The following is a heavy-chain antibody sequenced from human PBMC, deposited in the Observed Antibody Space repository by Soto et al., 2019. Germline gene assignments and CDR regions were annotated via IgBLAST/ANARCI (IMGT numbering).Heavy chain of an antibody. CDR2: ISSSSSYT. CDR3: ARVGYSGYDTGGLFDY. V-gene: IGHV3-11*06. J-gene: IGHJ4*02. Sequence: GGSLRLSCAASGFTFSDYYMSWIRQAPGQGLEWVSYISSSSSYTNYADSVKGRFTISRDNAKNSLYLQMNSLRAEDTAVYYCARVGYSGYDTGGLFDYWGQGTLVTVSS. D-gene: IGHD5-12*01. CDR1: GFTFSDYY.